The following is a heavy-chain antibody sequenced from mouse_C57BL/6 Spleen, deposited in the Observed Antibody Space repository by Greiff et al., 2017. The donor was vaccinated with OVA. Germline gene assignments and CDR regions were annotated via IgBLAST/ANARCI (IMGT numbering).Heavy chain of an antibody. CDR1: GFPFSDYY. CDR3: ARGRLFDY. Sequence: EVMLVESEGGLVQPGSSMKLSCTASGFPFSDYYMAWVRQVPEKGLEWVANINYDGSSTYYLDSLKSRFIISRDNAKNILYLQMSSLKSEDTATYYCARGRLFDYWGQGTTLTVSS. J-gene: IGHJ2*01. V-gene: IGHV5-16*01. CDR2: INYDGSST.